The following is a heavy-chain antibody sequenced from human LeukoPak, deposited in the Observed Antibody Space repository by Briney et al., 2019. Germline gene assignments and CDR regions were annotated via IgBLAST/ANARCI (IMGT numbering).Heavy chain of an antibody. Sequence: ASVKVSCKASGGTFSSYAISWVRQAPGQGLEWMGGIIPIFGTANYAQKFQGRVTITTDESTSTAYMELSSLRSEDTAVYYCARSRVSSYDFWSGYYKCAFDIWGQGTMVTVSS. J-gene: IGHJ3*02. V-gene: IGHV1-69*05. CDR2: IIPIFGTA. CDR3: ARSRVSSYDFWSGYYKCAFDI. CDR1: GGTFSSYA. D-gene: IGHD3-3*01.